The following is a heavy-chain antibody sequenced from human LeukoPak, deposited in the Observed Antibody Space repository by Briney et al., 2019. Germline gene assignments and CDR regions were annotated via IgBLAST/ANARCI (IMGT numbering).Heavy chain of an antibody. J-gene: IGHJ5*02. V-gene: IGHV3-30*02. Sequence: GGSLRLSCAASGFTFSTYGMHWVRQAPGKGLEWVAFIRYDGSNKYYADSVKGRFTISRDNSKNTLYLQMNSLRAEDTAVYYCARDRSGSYYGGEYNWFDPWGQGTLVTVSS. CDR2: IRYDGSNK. D-gene: IGHD1-26*01. CDR1: GFTFSTYG. CDR3: ARDRSGSYYGGEYNWFDP.